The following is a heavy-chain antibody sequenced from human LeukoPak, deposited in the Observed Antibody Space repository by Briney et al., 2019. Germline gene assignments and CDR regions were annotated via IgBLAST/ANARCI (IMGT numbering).Heavy chain of an antibody. CDR1: GFTFSSYA. J-gene: IGHJ4*02. CDR2: ISGSGGST. V-gene: IGHV3-23*01. CDR3: AKWTQPYCSGGSCYGGFGY. Sequence: GGSLRLSCAASGFTFSSYAMSWVRQAPGKGLEWVSAISGSGGSTYYADSVKGRFTISRDNSKNTLYLQMNSLRAEDTAVYYCAKWTQPYCSGGSCYGGFGYWGQGTLVTVSS. D-gene: IGHD2-15*01.